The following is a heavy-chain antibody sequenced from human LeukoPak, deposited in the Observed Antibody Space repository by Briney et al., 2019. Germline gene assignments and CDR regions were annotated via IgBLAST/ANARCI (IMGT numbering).Heavy chain of an antibody. CDR3: ARDRTTYYYYGMDV. Sequence: GGSLRLSCAASGFTFVTYGMGWVRQPPGKGRGWGAKIKKDGSEKTYVDSVKGRFTISRDNAKNSLYLQMNSLRAEDTAVYYCARDRTTYYYYGMDVWGQGTTVTVSS. J-gene: IGHJ6*02. CDR2: IKKDGSEK. V-gene: IGHV3-7*01. D-gene: IGHD1-7*01. CDR1: GFTFVTYG.